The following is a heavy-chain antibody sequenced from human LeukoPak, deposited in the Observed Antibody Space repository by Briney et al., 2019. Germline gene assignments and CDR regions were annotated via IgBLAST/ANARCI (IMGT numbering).Heavy chain of an antibody. Sequence: ASVKVSCKASGYTFTGYYMHWVRQAPGQGLEWMGWINPNSGGTNYAQKFQGRVTMTRDTSISTAYMELSSLRSEDTAVYYCATLTISGDDFDYWGQGTLVTVSS. J-gene: IGHJ4*02. D-gene: IGHD3-9*01. CDR1: GYTFTGYY. CDR2: INPNSGGT. CDR3: ATLTISGDDFDY. V-gene: IGHV1-2*02.